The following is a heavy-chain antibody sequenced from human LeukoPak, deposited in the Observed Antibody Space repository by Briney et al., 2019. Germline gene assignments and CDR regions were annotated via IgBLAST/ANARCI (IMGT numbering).Heavy chain of an antibody. CDR1: GFTFSSYW. CDR2: IKQDGSEK. D-gene: IGHD4-17*01. CDR3: ARAPGEGWFDP. V-gene: IGHV3-7*01. J-gene: IGHJ5*02. Sequence: GGSLRLSCAASGFTFSSYWMSWVRQAPGKGLEWVASIKQDGSEKNYVDSVKGRFTISRDNAKNSLYLQMNSLRAEDTALYYCARAPGEGWFDPWGQGTLVTVSS.